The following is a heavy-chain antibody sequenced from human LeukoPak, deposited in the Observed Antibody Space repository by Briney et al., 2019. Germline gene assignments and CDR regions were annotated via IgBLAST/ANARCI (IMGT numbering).Heavy chain of an antibody. CDR3: ATARVNSVGNVWFDP. Sequence: GASVKVSCKVSGYTLTELSMHWVRQAPGKGLEWMGGFDPEDGETIYAQKFQGRVTMTEDTSTDTAYMELSSLRSEDTSVYYCATARVNSVGNVWFDPWGQGTLVTVSS. CDR2: FDPEDGET. V-gene: IGHV1-24*01. D-gene: IGHD3-10*01. CDR1: GYTLTELS. J-gene: IGHJ5*02.